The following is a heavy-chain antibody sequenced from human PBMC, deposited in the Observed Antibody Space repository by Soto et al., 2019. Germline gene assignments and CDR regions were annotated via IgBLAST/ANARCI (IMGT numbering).Heavy chain of an antibody. Sequence: SETLSLTCAVYGGSFSGYYWSWIRQPPGKGLEWIGEINHSGSTNYNPSLKSRVTISVDTSKNQFSLKLSSVTAADTAVYYCARVRGTSHNFDYWGQGTLVTVSS. CDR1: GGSFSGYY. V-gene: IGHV4-34*01. D-gene: IGHD2-2*01. CDR2: INHSGST. J-gene: IGHJ4*02. CDR3: ARVRGTSHNFDY.